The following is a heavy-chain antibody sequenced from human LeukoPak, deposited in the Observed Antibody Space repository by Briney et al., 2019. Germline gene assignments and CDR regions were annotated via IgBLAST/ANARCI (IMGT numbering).Heavy chain of an antibody. V-gene: IGHV7-4-1*02. Sequence: ASVRVSCKASGYIFTNNAMNWVRQAPGQWLELMGGSNTNTRNPTYAQGFTGRFVFSLDTSVSTAYLQISSLKAEDTAVYYCARIRAPSSFGQRESDYWGQGTLVTVSS. CDR2: SNTNTRNP. CDR3: ARIRAPSSFGQRESDY. D-gene: IGHD3-3*02. CDR1: GYIFTNNA. J-gene: IGHJ4*02.